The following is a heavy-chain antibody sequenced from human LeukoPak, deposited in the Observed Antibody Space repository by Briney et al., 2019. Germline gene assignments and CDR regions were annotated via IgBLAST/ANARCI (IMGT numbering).Heavy chain of an antibody. D-gene: IGHD3-16*01. CDR2: ISGSGGST. V-gene: IGHV3-23*01. Sequence: GGSLRLSCAASGFTFSSYGMSWVRQAPGKGLEWVSAISGSGGSTYYADSVKGRFTISRDNSKNTLYLQMNSLRAEDTALYYCAKDQYQTVMPGLGYFDYWGQGTLVTVSS. CDR1: GFTFSSYG. CDR3: AKDQYQTVMPGLGYFDY. J-gene: IGHJ4*02.